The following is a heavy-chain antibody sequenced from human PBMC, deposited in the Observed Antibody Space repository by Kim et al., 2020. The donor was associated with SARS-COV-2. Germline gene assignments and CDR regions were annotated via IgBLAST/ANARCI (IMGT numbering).Heavy chain of an antibody. J-gene: IGHJ4*02. CDR3: ARESGGDFDY. CDR2: GHT. Sequence: GHTSYHPSPQSRITISVDTSKTQFSLKLSSVTAADTAVYYCARESGGDFDYWGQGTLVTVSS. V-gene: IGHV4-31*02.